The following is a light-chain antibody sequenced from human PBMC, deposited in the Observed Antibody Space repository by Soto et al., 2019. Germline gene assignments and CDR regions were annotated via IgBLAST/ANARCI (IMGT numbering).Light chain of an antibody. V-gene: IGKV3-15*01. Sequence: EIVMTQSPATLSVSPGERATLSCMASQSFSSNLAWYHQKPGQAPRLLIYGASTRATGIPARFSGSGSGTEFTLTISSLQPEDFATYYCQHLNGYPITFGQGTRLEI. CDR2: GAS. CDR1: QSFSSN. CDR3: QHLNGYPIT. J-gene: IGKJ5*01.